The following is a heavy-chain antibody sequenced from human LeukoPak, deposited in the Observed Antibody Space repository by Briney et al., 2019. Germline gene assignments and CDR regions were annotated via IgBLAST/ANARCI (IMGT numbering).Heavy chain of an antibody. CDR1: GGSISSAGYY. J-gene: IGHJ4*02. V-gene: IGHV4-31*03. CDR3: ARERRYCSGGSCYYFDY. D-gene: IGHD2-15*01. CDR2: IYYSGST. Sequence: SQTLSLTCTVSGGSISSAGYYWSWIRQHPGKGLEWIGYIYYSGSTYYNPSLKSRVTISVDTSKNQFSLKLSSVTAADTAVYYCARERRYCSGGSCYYFDYWGQGTLVTVSS.